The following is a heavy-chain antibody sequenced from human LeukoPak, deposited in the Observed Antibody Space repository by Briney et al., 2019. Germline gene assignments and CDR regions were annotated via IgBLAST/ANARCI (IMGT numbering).Heavy chain of an antibody. CDR1: GFTFSSYG. V-gene: IGHV3-30*18. J-gene: IGHJ4*02. Sequence: GGSLTLSCAASGFTFSSYGMYWVRQAPGKGLEWVAVISYDGSNKYYADSVKGRFTISRDNSKNTLYLQMNSLRAEDTAVYYCAKILPDTVTADYWGQGTLVTASS. CDR3: AKILPDTVTADY. CDR2: ISYDGSNK. D-gene: IGHD4-11*01.